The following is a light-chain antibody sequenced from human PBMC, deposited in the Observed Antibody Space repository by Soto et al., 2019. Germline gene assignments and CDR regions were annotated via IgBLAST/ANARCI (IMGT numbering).Light chain of an antibody. J-gene: IGKJ4*01. CDR2: AAS. CDR1: QSISSY. V-gene: IGKV1-39*01. Sequence: DIKMTQSPSSRSASVGDRFTITCRASQSISSYLNWYQQKPGKAPKILIYAASSLQSGVPSRFSGSGSGTDFTLTISSLQHEDFATYYCQQSYSTPLTFGGGTKVEIK. CDR3: QQSYSTPLT.